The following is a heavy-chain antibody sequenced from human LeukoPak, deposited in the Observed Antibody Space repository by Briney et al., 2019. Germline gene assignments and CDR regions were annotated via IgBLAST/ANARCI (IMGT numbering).Heavy chain of an antibody. Sequence: PSETLSLTCTVSGGSISSSSYYWGWIRQPPEKGLEWIGTIYYSGSTYYNPSLKSRVTISVDTSKNQFSLNLSSVTAADTAVYYCARARGYSYGYPDYWGQGTLVTVSS. CDR3: ARARGYSYGYPDY. J-gene: IGHJ4*02. V-gene: IGHV4-39*07. CDR2: IYYSGST. CDR1: GGSISSSSYY. D-gene: IGHD5-18*01.